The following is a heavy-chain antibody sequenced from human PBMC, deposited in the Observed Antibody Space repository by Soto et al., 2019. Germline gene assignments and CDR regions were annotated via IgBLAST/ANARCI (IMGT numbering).Heavy chain of an antibody. CDR2: ISAHNGNT. CDR1: GYAFTTYG. D-gene: IGHD1-1*01. V-gene: IGHV1-18*01. Sequence: QVHLVQSGAEVKKPGASVKVPGKGSGYAFTTYGITWVRQAPGQGLEWMGWISAHNGNTNYAQKLQGRVTVTRDTSTSTAYMELRSLRSDDTAVYYCARGRYGDYWGQGALVTVSS. CDR3: ARGRYGDY. J-gene: IGHJ4*02.